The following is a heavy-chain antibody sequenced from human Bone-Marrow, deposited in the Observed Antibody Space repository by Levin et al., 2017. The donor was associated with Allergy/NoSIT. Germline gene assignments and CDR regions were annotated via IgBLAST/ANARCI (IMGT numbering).Heavy chain of an antibody. Sequence: SCAASGFTFDDYALHWVRQAPGKGLEWVSGISWNGRTTVYADSVKGRFIISRDNAKKSLYLQMNSLKPEDTAFYYCARDGFSSGWYRIDYWGQGSLVTVSS. D-gene: IGHD6-19*01. CDR1: GFTFDDYA. J-gene: IGHJ4*02. CDR3: ARDGFSSGWYRIDY. V-gene: IGHV3-9*01. CDR2: ISWNGRTT.